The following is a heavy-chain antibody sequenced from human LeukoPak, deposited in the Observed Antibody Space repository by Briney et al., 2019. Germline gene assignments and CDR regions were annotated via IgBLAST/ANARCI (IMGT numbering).Heavy chain of an antibody. CDR3: ARDVFPRPTIKQYYYYGMDV. CDR2: FDPEDGET. CDR1: GYTLTELS. Sequence: ASVKVSCKVSGYTLTELSMHWVRQAPGKGLEWMGGFDPEDGETIYAQKFQGRVTMTEDTSTDTAYMELSSLRSEDTAVYYCARDVFPRPTIKQYYYYGMDVWGQGTTVTVSS. D-gene: IGHD1-26*01. J-gene: IGHJ6*02. V-gene: IGHV1-24*01.